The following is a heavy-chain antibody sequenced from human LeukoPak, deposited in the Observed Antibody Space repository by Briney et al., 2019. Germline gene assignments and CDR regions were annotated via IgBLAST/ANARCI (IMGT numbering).Heavy chain of an antibody. CDR3: VKMGGRSYGSGSYFVN. D-gene: IGHD3-10*01. V-gene: IGHV3-23*01. CDR1: GFTFSSYD. Sequence: GGSLRLSCAASGFTFSSYDMNWVRQAPGKGLEWVSVISGSGGSAYYADSVKGWFTISRDNSKNTLYLQMNSLRAEDTAVYYCVKMGGRSYGSGSYFVNWGQGTLVTVSS. J-gene: IGHJ4*02. CDR2: ISGSGGSA.